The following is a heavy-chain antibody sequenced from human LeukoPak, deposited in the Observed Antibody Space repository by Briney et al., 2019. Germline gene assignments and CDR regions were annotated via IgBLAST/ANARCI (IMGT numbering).Heavy chain of an antibody. CDR2: IFYSGST. CDR3: ATTPALAVAGALDPKE. D-gene: IGHD6-19*01. V-gene: IGHV4-59*05. J-gene: IGHJ4*02. Sequence: GSLRLSCAASGFTFRSYSMHWVRQAPGKGLEWIGSIFYSGSTYYNPSLKSRVTISIDTSENQFSLKLSSVTAADTAVYYCATTPALAVAGALDPKEWGQGTLVTVSS. CDR1: GFTFRSYSMH.